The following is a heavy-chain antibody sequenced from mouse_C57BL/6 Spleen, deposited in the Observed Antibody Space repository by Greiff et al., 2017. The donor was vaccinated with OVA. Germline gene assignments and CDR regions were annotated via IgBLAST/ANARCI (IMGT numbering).Heavy chain of an antibody. Sequence: EVKLVESGPELVKPGASVKISCKASGYSFTGYYMHWVKQSHGNILDWIGYIYPYNGVSSYNQKFKGKATLTVDKSSSTAYMELRSLTSEDSAVYYCARRGSAEAMDYWGQGTSVTVSS. J-gene: IGHJ4*01. CDR3: ARRGSAEAMDY. CDR2: IYPYNGVS. V-gene: IGHV1-31*01. CDR1: GYSFTGYY.